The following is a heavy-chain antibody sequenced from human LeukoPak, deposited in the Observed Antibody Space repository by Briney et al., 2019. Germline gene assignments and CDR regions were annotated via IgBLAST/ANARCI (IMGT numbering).Heavy chain of an antibody. V-gene: IGHV1-2*02. J-gene: IGHJ3*02. CDR3: ARGYCSGGSCYYSTLDGAFDI. D-gene: IGHD2-15*01. Sequence: ASVKVSCKASGYTFTGYYMHWVRHAPGQGLEWMGWINPNSGGTNYAQKFQGRVTMTRDTSISTAYMELSRLRSDDTAVYYCARGYCSGGSCYYSTLDGAFDIWGQGTMVTVSS. CDR1: GYTFTGYY. CDR2: INPNSGGT.